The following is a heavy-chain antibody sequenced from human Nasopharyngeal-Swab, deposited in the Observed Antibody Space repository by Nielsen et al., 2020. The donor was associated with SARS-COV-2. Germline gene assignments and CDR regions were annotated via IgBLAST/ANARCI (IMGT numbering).Heavy chain of an antibody. CDR2: ISSSTSTT. Sequence: GGSLRLSCAASGLTFSAYTMNWVRQAPGKGLEWVSYISSSTSTTYYADSVEGRFTISRDNAKNSLYLEMDSLRAEDTAVYYCARVKSFGPDVFDIWGQGTMVTVSS. CDR1: GLTFSAYT. CDR3: ARVKSFGPDVFDI. D-gene: IGHD3-16*01. V-gene: IGHV3-48*04. J-gene: IGHJ3*02.